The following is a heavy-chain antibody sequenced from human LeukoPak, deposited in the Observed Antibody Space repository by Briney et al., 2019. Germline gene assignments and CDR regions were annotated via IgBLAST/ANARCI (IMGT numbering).Heavy chain of an antibody. D-gene: IGHD5-18*01. Sequence: PGGSLRLSCAASGFMFSDYYMSWLRQAPGKGLEWVSHISSSGSTIYYADSVKGRFTISRDNAKSSLYLQMNSLRAEDTAVYYCARCGGRGYSYGYPSYYYYMDVWGKGTTVTVSS. J-gene: IGHJ6*03. CDR1: GFMFSDYY. CDR3: ARCGGRGYSYGYPSYYYYMDV. CDR2: ISSSGSTI. V-gene: IGHV3-11*04.